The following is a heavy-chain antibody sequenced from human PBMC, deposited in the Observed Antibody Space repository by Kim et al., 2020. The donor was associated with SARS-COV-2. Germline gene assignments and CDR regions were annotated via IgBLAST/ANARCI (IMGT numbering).Heavy chain of an antibody. J-gene: IGHJ4*02. CDR1: GFTFSSYG. D-gene: IGHD6-6*01. CDR3: AKDSFVEYSSSPSDY. CDR2: ISYDGSNK. V-gene: IGHV3-30*18. Sequence: GGSLRLSCAASGFTFSSYGMHWVRQAPGKGLEWVAVISYDGSNKYYADSVKGRFTISRDNSKNTLYLQMNSLRAEDTAVYYCAKDSFVEYSSSPSDYWGQGTLVTVSS.